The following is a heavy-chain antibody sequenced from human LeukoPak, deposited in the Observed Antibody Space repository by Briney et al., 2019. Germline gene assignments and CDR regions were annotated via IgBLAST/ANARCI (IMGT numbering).Heavy chain of an antibody. CDR3: ARTSASGATYFDY. Sequence: SETLSLTCTVSGGSLYSYYWSWIRQPAGKGLEWIGRIYFSGSTHYIPSLQSRVTMSVDTSMNQFSLKLSSVTAADTAVYYCARTSASGATYFDYWGQGTLVTVSS. CDR2: IYFSGST. D-gene: IGHD1-26*01. V-gene: IGHV4-4*07. J-gene: IGHJ4*02. CDR1: GGSLYSYY.